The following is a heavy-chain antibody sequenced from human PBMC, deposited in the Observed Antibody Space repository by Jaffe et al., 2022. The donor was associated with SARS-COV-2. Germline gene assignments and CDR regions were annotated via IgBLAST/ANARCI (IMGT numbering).Heavy chain of an antibody. Sequence: QVQLVQSGAEVKKPGASVKVSCKASGYTFINYPMHWVRQAPGHRLEWMGWINTGNGNTKYSQKFQGRVTITRDTSANTAHMELSSLRSEDTAVYYCARLRVYNDRSGYYESKVNRQLGYFDYWGQGTLVTVSS. V-gene: IGHV1-3*04. J-gene: IGHJ4*02. CDR2: INTGNGNT. D-gene: IGHD3-22*01. CDR3: ARLRVYNDRSGYYESKVNRQLGYFDY. CDR1: GYTFINYP.